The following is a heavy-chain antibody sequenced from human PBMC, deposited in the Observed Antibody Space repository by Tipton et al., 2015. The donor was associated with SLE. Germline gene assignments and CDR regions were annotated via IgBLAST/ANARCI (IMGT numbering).Heavy chain of an antibody. V-gene: IGHV4-39*01. CDR1: GGSLSSSGYY. J-gene: IGHJ5*02. CDR2: IYYTGST. Sequence: TLSLTCTVSGGSLSSSGYYWGWIRQPPGKGVEWIGSIYYTGSTYYNPSLKSRVTISVDTSKNQFSLKVRSLTAADTAVYYCARRSPRPARCFDPWGQGTLVTVSS. CDR3: ARRSPRPARCFDP.